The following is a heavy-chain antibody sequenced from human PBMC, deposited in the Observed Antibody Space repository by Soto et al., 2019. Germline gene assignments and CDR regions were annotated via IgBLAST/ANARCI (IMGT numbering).Heavy chain of an antibody. D-gene: IGHD5-12*01. CDR1: GGSISSGGYY. J-gene: IGHJ4*02. CDR3: ARVGTGIVATIYNFDY. V-gene: IGHV4-31*03. CDR2: IYYSGST. Sequence: SETLSLTCTVSGGSISSGGYYWSWIRQHPGKGLEWIGYIYYSGSTYYNPSLKSRVTISVDTSKNQFSLKLSSVTAADTAVYYCARVGTGIVATIYNFDYWGQGTGVTVSS.